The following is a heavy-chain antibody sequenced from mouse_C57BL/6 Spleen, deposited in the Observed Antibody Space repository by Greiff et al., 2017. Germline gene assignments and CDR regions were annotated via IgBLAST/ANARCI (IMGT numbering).Heavy chain of an antibody. CDR1: GFTFSSYA. Sequence: EVKLMESGGGLVKPGGSLKLSCAASGFTFSSYAMSWVRQTPEKRLEWVATISDGGSYTYYPDNVKGRFTISRDNAKNNLYLQMSHLKSEDTAMYYCATARLGRYYFDYWGQGTTLTVSS. CDR3: ATARLGRYYFDY. CDR2: ISDGGSYT. D-gene: IGHD4-1*01. J-gene: IGHJ2*01. V-gene: IGHV5-4*03.